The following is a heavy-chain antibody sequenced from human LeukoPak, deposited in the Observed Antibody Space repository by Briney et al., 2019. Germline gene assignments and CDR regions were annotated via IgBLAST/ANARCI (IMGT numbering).Heavy chain of an antibody. V-gene: IGHV3-11*06. CDR1: GCTFSDYY. CDR3: ARAFRYCSSTSCYLDP. D-gene: IGHD2-2*01. CDR2: INNSSYT. J-gene: IGHJ5*02. Sequence: WGSLRLSCAASGCTFSDYYMSWIRQPPGKGLEWVSYINNSSYTKYADSVKGRFTISRDNAKNSLYLQMNSLRAEDTAVYYCARAFRYCSSTSCYLDPWGQGTLVTVSS.